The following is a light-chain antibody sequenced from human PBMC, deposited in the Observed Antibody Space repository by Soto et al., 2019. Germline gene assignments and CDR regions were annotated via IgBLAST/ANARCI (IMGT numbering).Light chain of an antibody. J-gene: IGKJ3*01. CDR3: QQYFSVPFT. CDR1: QSLLYSAIDKNY. CDR2: WAS. Sequence: DTVMTQSRDSLAVSPGERATISCKSSQSLLYSAIDKNYLAWYQQRPGQSPKLLIYWASTREVGVPERFNGSGSETDFTLTISSLQSEDVAVYFCQQYFSVPFTFGPGTKVEI. V-gene: IGKV4-1*01.